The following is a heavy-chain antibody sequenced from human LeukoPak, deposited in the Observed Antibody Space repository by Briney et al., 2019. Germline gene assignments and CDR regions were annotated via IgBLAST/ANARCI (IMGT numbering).Heavy chain of an antibody. V-gene: IGHV1-2*02. CDR3: ARLMVRGVRDAFDI. J-gene: IGHJ3*02. CDR1: GYTFIGYY. CDR2: INPNSGGT. D-gene: IGHD3-10*01. Sequence: ASVKVSCKASGYTFIGYYTHWVRQAPGQGLQWMGWINPNSGGTNYAQKFQGRVTMTRDTSISTAYMELSRLRSDDTAVYYCARLMVRGVRDAFDIWGQGTMVTVSS.